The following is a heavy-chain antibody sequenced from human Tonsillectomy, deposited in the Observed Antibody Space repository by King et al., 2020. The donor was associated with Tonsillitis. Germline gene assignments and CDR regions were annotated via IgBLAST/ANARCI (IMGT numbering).Heavy chain of an antibody. V-gene: IGHV1-69*12. D-gene: IGHD2-15*01. CDR2: IIPIFGTS. CDR3: ARGGGSPHSGLAV. J-gene: IGHJ6*02. CDR1: GGTFSSYD. Sequence: QLVQSGAEVKKPGSTVKVSCKASGGTFSSYDITWVRQAPGQGLEWMGGIIPIFGTSNYAQKLQGRVTITADESTSTAYMELSSLRSEDTAVYYCARGGGSPHSGLAVWGQGTTVIVSS.